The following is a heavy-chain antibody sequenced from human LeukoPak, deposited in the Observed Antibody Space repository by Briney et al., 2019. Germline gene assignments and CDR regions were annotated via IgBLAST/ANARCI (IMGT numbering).Heavy chain of an antibody. Sequence: GSVKVSCKASGYTFTSYGISWVRQAPGQGLEWMGWISAYNGNTNYAQKLQGRVTMTTDTSTSTAYMELRSLRSDDTAVYYCARVDCGGDCYSPNFDYWGQGTLVTVSS. CDR3: ARVDCGGDCYSPNFDY. CDR1: GYTFTSYG. D-gene: IGHD2-21*02. J-gene: IGHJ4*02. V-gene: IGHV1-18*01. CDR2: ISAYNGNT.